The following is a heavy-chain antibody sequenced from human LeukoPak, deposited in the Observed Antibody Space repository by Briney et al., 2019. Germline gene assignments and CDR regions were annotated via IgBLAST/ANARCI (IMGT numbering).Heavy chain of an antibody. CDR2: ISSSSSTI. J-gene: IGHJ3*02. CDR3: ARDKHNPGSAFDI. CDR1: GFTFSSYS. Sequence: PGGSLRLSCAASGFTFSSYSMNWVRQAPGKGLEWVSYISSSSSTIYYADSVKGRFTISRDNAKNSLYLQVNSLRAEDTAVYYCARDKHNPGSAFDIWGQGTMLTVSS. D-gene: IGHD5-24*01. V-gene: IGHV3-48*04.